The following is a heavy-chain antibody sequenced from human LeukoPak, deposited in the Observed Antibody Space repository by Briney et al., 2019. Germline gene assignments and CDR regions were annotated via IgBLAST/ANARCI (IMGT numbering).Heavy chain of an antibody. CDR1: GFTFTGYY. V-gene: IGHV3-11*01. J-gene: IGHJ4*02. CDR3: ARGGGYSFGPTELEF. Sequence: GGSLRLSCAASGFTFTGYYMSWIRQAPGKGLEWVSYITGSGNNKNYADSVKGRFSISRDNAKNSVYLQMNGLRAEDTAVYYCARGGGYSFGPTELEFWGQGTLVTVSS. CDR2: ITGSGNNK. D-gene: IGHD5-12*01.